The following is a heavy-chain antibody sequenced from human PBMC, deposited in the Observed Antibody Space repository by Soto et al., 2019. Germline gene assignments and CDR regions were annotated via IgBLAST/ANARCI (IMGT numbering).Heavy chain of an antibody. CDR1: GGSISSGDYY. Sequence: SSEXLSLTCTVSGGSISSGDYYWSWIRQPPGKGLEWIGYIYYSGSTYYNPSLKSRVTISVDTSKNQFSLKLSSVTAADTAVSYCDRDLWDGYNQPGYYFDYWGQGTLVTVSS. CDR2: IYYSGST. D-gene: IGHD5-12*01. V-gene: IGHV4-30-4*02. J-gene: IGHJ4*02. CDR3: DRDLWDGYNQPGYYFDY.